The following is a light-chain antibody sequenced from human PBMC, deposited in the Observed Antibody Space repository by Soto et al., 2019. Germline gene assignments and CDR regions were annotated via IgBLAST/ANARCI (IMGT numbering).Light chain of an antibody. V-gene: IGLV2-8*01. CDR2: EVS. J-gene: IGLJ2*01. CDR1: SRDVGGYNY. Sequence: QSALTQPRSASGSPGQSVTISCTGTSRDVGGYNYVSWYQQHPGKAPKLMIYEVSKRPSGVPDRFSGSKSGNTASLTVSGLQAEDEGDYYCSSYAGSNNLVFGGGTKLTVL. CDR3: SSYAGSNNLV.